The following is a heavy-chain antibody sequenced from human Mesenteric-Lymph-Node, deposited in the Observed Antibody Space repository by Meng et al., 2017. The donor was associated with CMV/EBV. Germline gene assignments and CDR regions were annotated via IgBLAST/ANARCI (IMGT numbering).Heavy chain of an antibody. CDR1: GYNFATHW. D-gene: IGHD3-16*01. V-gene: IGHV5-51*01. CDR2: IYPGDSDS. Sequence: QSLKLSCKASGYNFATHWIAWVRQMPGKGLEYMGVIYPGDSDSRYSPSFQGQVTFSVDKSITTAYLQWSSLKASDTAMYYCARRTYTLSSFPYYFDSWGQGALVTVSS. CDR3: ARRTYTLSSFPYYFDS. J-gene: IGHJ4*02.